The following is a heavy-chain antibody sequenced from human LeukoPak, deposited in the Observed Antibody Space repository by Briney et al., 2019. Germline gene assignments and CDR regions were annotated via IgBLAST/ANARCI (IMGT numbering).Heavy chain of an antibody. D-gene: IGHD4-11*01. V-gene: IGHV1-2*02. Sequence: ASVKVSCKASGYTFTGYYMHWVRQAPGQGLEWMGWINPNSGGTNYAQKFQGRVTMTRDTSISTAYMELSRLRSDDTAVYYCARSPTVKYYFDYWGQGTLVTVSS. J-gene: IGHJ4*02. CDR3: ARSPTVKYYFDY. CDR1: GYTFTGYY. CDR2: INPNSGGT.